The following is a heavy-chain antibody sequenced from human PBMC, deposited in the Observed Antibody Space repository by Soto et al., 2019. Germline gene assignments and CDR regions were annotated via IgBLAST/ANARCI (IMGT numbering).Heavy chain of an antibody. V-gene: IGHV3-23*01. CDR1: GFTFSNYA. CDR2: ITKSGSRT. J-gene: IGHJ1*01. CDR3: ARDRVESGYPEYFQH. D-gene: IGHD3-22*01. Sequence: PGGSLRLSCAASGFTFSNYAMSWVRQAPGKGPEWVSTITKSGSRTYDVDSVKGRFTISRDNSKNTLFLQMNSLRAEDTAVYYCARDRVESGYPEYFQHWGQGTLVTVPS.